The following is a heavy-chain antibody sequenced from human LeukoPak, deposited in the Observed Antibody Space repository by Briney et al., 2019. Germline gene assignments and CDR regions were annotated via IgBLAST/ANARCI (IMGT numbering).Heavy chain of an antibody. CDR2: INHSGST. D-gene: IGHD1-7*01. Sequence: SGTLSLTCAVYGGSFSGYYWSWIRQPPGKGLEWIGEINHSGSTNYNPSLKSRVTISVDTSKNQFSLKLSSVTAADTAVYYCARDQTGTGTFDYWGQGTLVTVSS. V-gene: IGHV4-34*01. CDR1: GGSFSGYY. CDR3: ARDQTGTGTFDY. J-gene: IGHJ4*02.